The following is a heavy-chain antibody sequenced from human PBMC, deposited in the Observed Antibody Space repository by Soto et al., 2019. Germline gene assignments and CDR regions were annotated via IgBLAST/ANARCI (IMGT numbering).Heavy chain of an antibody. D-gene: IGHD3-3*01. J-gene: IGHJ4*02. CDR2: ISYDGSNK. V-gene: IGHV3-30*03. CDR3: ARDKRDLRFLEWSYYFDY. Sequence: GGSLRLSCVASGFTFSSYGMHWVRQAPGKGLEWVAIISYDGSNKYYADSVKGRFTVSRDNSKNTLYLQVNSLRAEDTAVYYCARDKRDLRFLEWSYYFDYWGQGTLVTVSS. CDR1: GFTFSSYG.